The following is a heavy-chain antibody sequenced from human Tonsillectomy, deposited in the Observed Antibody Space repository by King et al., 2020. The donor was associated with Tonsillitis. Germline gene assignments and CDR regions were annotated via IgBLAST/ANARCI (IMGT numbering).Heavy chain of an antibody. CDR3: ARDRIIAAAGTDYYYYGMDV. CDR1: GGSISSYY. D-gene: IGHD6-13*01. V-gene: IGHV4-59*01. J-gene: IGHJ6*02. CDR2: IYYSGST. Sequence: VQLQESGPGLVKPSETLSLTCTVSGGSISSYYWSWIRQPPGKGLEWIGYIYYSGSTNYNPSLKSRVTISVDTSKNQFSLKLSSVTAADTAVYYCARDRIIAAAGTDYYYYGMDVWGQGTTVTVSS.